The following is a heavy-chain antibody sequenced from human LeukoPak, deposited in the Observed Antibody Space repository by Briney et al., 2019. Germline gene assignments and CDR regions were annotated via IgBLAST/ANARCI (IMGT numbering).Heavy chain of an antibody. CDR1: GGTFSSYA. J-gene: IGHJ5*02. CDR2: IIPIFGTA. CDR3: ARDLAVAGWFDL. Sequence: GASVKVSCKASGGTFSSYAISWVRQAPGQGLEWMGGIIPIFGTANYAQKFQGRVTITADKSTSTAYMELSSLRSEDTAVYYCARDLAVAGWFDLWGQGTLVTVSS. D-gene: IGHD6-19*01. V-gene: IGHV1-69*06.